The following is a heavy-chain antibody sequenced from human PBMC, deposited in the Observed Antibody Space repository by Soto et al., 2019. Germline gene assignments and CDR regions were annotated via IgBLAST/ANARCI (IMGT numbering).Heavy chain of an antibody. CDR3: ATAAYRSIWFFSH. V-gene: IGHV1-8*01. CDR2: MDPNRGHS. CDR1: GYNISSYE. Sequence: GASVKVSCKASGYNISSYEVIWVRQAAGQGLEWMGWMDPNRGHSDAVQNMRGRVTMTTNITASTAYMELSGLRSEDTGVYSWATAAYRSIWFFSHWAQGTLVTVSS. D-gene: IGHD6-13*01. J-gene: IGHJ4*02.